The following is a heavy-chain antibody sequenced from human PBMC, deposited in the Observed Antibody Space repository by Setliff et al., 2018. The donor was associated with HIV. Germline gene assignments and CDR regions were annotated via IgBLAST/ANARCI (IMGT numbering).Heavy chain of an antibody. CDR2: IYHSGST. V-gene: IGHV4-31*03. CDR1: GGSISSGDYY. CDR3: ARAVCGGDCYSRLNWFDP. Sequence: KPSETLSLTCTVSGGSISSGDYYWSWIRQHPGKGLEWIGYIYHSGSTYYNPSLKSRVTISVDTSKNQFSLRLSSVTAADTAVYYCARAVCGGDCYSRLNWFDPWGQGTLVTVSS. J-gene: IGHJ5*02. D-gene: IGHD2-21*02.